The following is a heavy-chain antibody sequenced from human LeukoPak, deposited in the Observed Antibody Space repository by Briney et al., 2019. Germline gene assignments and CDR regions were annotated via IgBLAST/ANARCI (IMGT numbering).Heavy chain of an antibody. CDR3: ATYNWNYDVDY. Sequence: GGSLRLSCAASGFTFSHYWIYWVRHTPEKGLVWVSGINQDGSDTRHADFAKGRFTISRDNAKNTLYLQMTSLRPEDTAVYYCATYNWNYDVDYWGQGTLVTVSS. CDR2: INQDGSDT. D-gene: IGHD1-1*01. J-gene: IGHJ4*02. V-gene: IGHV3-74*01. CDR1: GFTFSHYW.